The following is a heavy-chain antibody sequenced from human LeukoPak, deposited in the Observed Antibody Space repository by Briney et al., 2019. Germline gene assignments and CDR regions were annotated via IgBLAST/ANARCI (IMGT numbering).Heavy chain of an antibody. CDR1: GFTFSTYN. CDR3: ARDQISSSLYKEPLDY. D-gene: IGHD6-13*01. V-gene: IGHV3-48*02. CDR2: ISSTSSTI. Sequence: PGGSLRLSCAASGFTFSTYNMNWVRQAPGKGLEWVSYISSTSSTIHYADSVKGRFTISRDNAKNSLYLQMNSVRDEDTAVYFCARDQISSSLYKEPLDYWGQGTLVTVSS. J-gene: IGHJ4*02.